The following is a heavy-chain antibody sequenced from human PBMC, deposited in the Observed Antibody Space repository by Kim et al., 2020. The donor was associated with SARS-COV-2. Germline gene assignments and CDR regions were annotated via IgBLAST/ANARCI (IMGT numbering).Heavy chain of an antibody. CDR1: GFTFSSYG. CDR2: IWYDGSNK. Sequence: GGSLRLSCAASGFTFSSYGMHWVRQAPGKGLEWVAVIWYDGSNKYYADSVKGRFTISRDNSKNTLYLQMNSLRAEDTAVYYCAKALKSLGYCSGGSCYWDAFDIWGQGTMVTVSS. CDR3: AKALKSLGYCSGGSCYWDAFDI. J-gene: IGHJ3*02. D-gene: IGHD2-15*01. V-gene: IGHV3-33*06.